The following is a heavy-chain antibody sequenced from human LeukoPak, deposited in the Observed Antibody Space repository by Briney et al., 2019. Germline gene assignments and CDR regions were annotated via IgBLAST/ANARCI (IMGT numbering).Heavy chain of an antibody. J-gene: IGHJ4*02. V-gene: IGHV3-7*01. CDR1: GFTFNTYW. CDR2: INQDGTEK. Sequence: PGGSLRLSCEASGFTFNTYWMSWVRQVPGKGLEWVANINQDGTEKHYVDSVRGRFTISRDNAKNSLFLQMNSLRAEDTAVYFCARDLYYVESEGYYASDYWGQGTLVTVSS. CDR3: ARDLYYVESEGYYASDY. D-gene: IGHD3-22*01.